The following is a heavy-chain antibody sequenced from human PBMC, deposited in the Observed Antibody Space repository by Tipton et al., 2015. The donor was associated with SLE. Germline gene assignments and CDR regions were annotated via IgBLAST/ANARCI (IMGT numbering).Heavy chain of an antibody. D-gene: IGHD2-2*02. V-gene: IGHV4-59*01. CDR2: IYYSGST. CDR3: ARARHCSSTSCYRWFDP. Sequence: TLSLTCTVSGGSISSYYWSWIRQPPGKGLEWIGYIYYSGSTNYNPSLKSRVTRSVDTSKNQFSLKLSSVTAADTAVYYCARARHCSSTSCYRWFDPWGQGTLVTVSS. CDR1: GGSISSYY. J-gene: IGHJ5*02.